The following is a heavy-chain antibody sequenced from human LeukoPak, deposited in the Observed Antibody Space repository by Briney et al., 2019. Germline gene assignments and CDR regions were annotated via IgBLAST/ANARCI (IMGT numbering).Heavy chain of an antibody. V-gene: IGHV3-23*01. J-gene: IGHJ4*02. CDR1: GFTFSSYP. CDR3: VKAPLRGYYFWSGLSSFDC. CDR2: ISGSGDTS. Sequence: GGSLRLSCAASGFTFSSYPMTWVRQAPGEGLEWVSTISGSGDTSFYADSVKGRFTISRDSSRNTLYLQMNSLTAEDTTAYYCVKAPLRGYYFWSGLSSFDCWGQGTLVTVSS. D-gene: IGHD3-3*01.